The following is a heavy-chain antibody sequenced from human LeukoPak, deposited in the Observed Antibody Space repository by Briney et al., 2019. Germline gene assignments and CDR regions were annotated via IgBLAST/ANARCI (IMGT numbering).Heavy chain of an antibody. J-gene: IGHJ6*03. CDR1: GYTFTSYY. Sequence: ASVKLSCTASGYTFTSYYMHWGRHAPGPGLELRGIINTSGGSTSYAQKFQGRVTMTRDMSTSTVYMELSSLRSEDTAVYYCARGRSSDSKRYYYMDVWGKGTTVTVSS. V-gene: IGHV1-46*01. CDR2: INTSGGST. CDR3: ARGRSSDSKRYYYMDV. D-gene: IGHD3-22*01.